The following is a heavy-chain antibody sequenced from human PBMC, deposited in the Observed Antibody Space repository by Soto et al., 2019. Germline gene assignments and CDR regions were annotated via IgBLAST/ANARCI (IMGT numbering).Heavy chain of an antibody. Sequence: GGSLRLSCTASGFTFGDYAMSWFRQAPGKGLEWVGFIRSKAYGGTTEYAASVKGRFTISRDDSKSIAYLQMNSLKTEDTAVYYCTRFTVTTARHAFDIWGQGTMVTVSS. V-gene: IGHV3-49*03. D-gene: IGHD4-17*01. CDR2: IRSKAYGGTT. CDR1: GFTFGDYA. CDR3: TRFTVTTARHAFDI. J-gene: IGHJ3*02.